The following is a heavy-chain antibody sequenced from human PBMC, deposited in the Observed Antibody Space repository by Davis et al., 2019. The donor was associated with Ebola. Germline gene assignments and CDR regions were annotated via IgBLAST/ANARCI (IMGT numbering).Heavy chain of an antibody. J-gene: IGHJ5*02. CDR1: GGSFSGYY. CDR2: VSYDGTNT. V-gene: IGHV3-30*03. CDR3: AGDPMEWVTTSVGWFDP. D-gene: IGHD3-10*01. Sequence: LSLTCAVYGGSFSGYYWSWIRQAPGKGLEWVAVVSYDGTNTDYTDSVKGRFTVSRDTSKNTVYLEMNSLRREDTAVYYCAGDPMEWVTTSVGWFDPWGQGTLVTVSS.